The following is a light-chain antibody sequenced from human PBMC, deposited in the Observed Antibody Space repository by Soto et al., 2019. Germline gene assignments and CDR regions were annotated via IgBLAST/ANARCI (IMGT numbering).Light chain of an antibody. Sequence: EIVMTQSPGTLSVSPGERATLSCRASQSVSINLAWYQQKPGQAPRLLIYGASTRATGIPARFSGGGSGTEFTLTISSLQSEDFAVYYCQQYDNWPLYTFGQGTKVDIK. CDR1: QSVSIN. CDR3: QQYDNWPLYT. CDR2: GAS. V-gene: IGKV3-15*01. J-gene: IGKJ2*01.